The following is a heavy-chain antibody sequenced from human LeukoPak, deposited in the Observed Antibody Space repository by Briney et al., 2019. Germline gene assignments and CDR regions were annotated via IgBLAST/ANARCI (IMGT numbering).Heavy chain of an antibody. CDR3: GWGVDY. CDR2: ISGSGRST. Sequence: GGSLRLSCVASGLTFSSHAMTWVRQTPGKGLEWVSGISGSGRSTYHADSVKGRFTISRDNAKNLLYLQMNSLRAEDTAVYYCGWGVDYWGQGTLVTVSS. D-gene: IGHD3-16*01. CDR1: GLTFSSHA. V-gene: IGHV3-23*01. J-gene: IGHJ4*02.